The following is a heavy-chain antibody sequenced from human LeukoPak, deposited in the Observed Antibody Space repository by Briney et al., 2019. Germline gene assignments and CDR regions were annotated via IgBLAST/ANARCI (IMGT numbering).Heavy chain of an antibody. J-gene: IGHJ6*02. CDR2: IIPILGIA. Sequence: GASVKVSCKASGGTFSSYAISWVRQAPGQGLEWMGRIIPILGIANYAQKFQGRVTITADKSTSTAYMELSSLRSEDTAVYYWARAPGRGVIGDYYYYYGMYVWGQGTTVTVSS. D-gene: IGHD3-16*02. CDR1: GGTFSSYA. CDR3: ARAPGRGVIGDYYYYYGMYV. V-gene: IGHV1-69*04.